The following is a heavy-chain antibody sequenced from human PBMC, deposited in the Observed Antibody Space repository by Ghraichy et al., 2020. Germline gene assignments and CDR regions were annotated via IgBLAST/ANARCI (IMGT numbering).Heavy chain of an antibody. CDR1: GFTFSSYD. CDR3: VRGGLRSYYYGMDV. CDR2: IGPAGDT. V-gene: IGHV3-13*01. J-gene: IGHJ6*02. D-gene: IGHD3/OR15-3a*01. Sequence: GESLNISSAASGFTFSSYDMHWVRQATGKSLEWVSAIGPAGDTYYPGSVKGRFTISRENVKNYLYLQMNSLRVGDTAVYYCVRGGLRSYYYGMDVWGQGTTVTVSS.